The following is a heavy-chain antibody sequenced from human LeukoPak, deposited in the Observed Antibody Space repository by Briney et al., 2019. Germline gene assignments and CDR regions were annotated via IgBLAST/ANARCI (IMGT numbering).Heavy chain of an antibody. CDR2: INRDGTIS. V-gene: IGHV3-74*01. D-gene: IGHD3-22*01. CDR1: GFSFHDYW. J-gene: IGHJ4*02. CDR3: ARDYHDSNGYYSNAFDH. Sequence: GEPLRLSCVASGFSFHDYWMHWVRQAPGKGLEWVSHINRDGTISRYADSVKGRFTISRDNAKNTLFLQMNGLTVGDTAVYYCARDYHDSNGYYSNAFDHWGQGSLLAVSS.